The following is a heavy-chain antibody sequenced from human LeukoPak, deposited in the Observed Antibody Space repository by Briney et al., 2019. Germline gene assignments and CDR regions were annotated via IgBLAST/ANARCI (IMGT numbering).Heavy chain of an antibody. J-gene: IGHJ6*02. Sequence: GGSLRLSCAASGFTSSDYYMSWIRQAPGKGLEWVSYISSSGSTIYYADSVKGRFTISRDNAKNSLYLQMNSLRAEDTAVYYCAKARGSGSYGRYYGMDVWGQGTTVTVSS. D-gene: IGHD1-26*01. V-gene: IGHV3-11*01. CDR3: AKARGSGSYGRYYGMDV. CDR1: GFTSSDYY. CDR2: ISSSGSTI.